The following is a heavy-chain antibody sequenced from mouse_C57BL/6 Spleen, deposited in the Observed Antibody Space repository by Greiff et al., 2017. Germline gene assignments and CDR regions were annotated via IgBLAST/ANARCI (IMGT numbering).Heavy chain of an antibody. V-gene: IGHV1-4*01. CDR1: GYTFTSYT. D-gene: IGHD1-1*01. J-gene: IGHJ2*01. CDR2: INPSSGYT. CDR3: ARSTTGVATDYFDY. Sequence: VQGVASGAELARPGASVKMSCKASGYTFTSYTMHWVKQRPGQGLEWIGYINPSSGYTKSNQKFKDKATLTADKSSSTAYMQLSSLTSEDSAVYYCARSTTGVATDYFDYWGQGTTLTVSS.